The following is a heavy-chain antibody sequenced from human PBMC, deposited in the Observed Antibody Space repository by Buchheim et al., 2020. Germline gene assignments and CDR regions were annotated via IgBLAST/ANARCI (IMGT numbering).Heavy chain of an antibody. Sequence: QVQLVESGGGVVQPGRSLRLSCAASGFTFSSYGMHWVRQAPGKGLEWVAVIWYDGSNKYNADSVRGRSTISGDNSKNTLYLQMNSLRAEDTAVYYCARDSFWFGELDKGYFDYWGQGTL. CDR2: IWYDGSNK. D-gene: IGHD3-10*01. CDR3: ARDSFWFGELDKGYFDY. V-gene: IGHV3-33*01. CDR1: GFTFSSYG. J-gene: IGHJ4*02.